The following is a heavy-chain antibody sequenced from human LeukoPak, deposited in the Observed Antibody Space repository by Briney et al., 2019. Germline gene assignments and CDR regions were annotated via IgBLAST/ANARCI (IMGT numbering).Heavy chain of an antibody. CDR2: IIPIFGTA. CDR3: ARDRDDILTGSVWFDP. V-gene: IGHV1-69*13. Sequence: SVKVSCKASGGTFISYAISWVRQAPGQGLEWVGGIIPIFGTANYAQKFQGRVTITADESTSTAYMELSSLRSEDTAVYYCARDRDDILTGSVWFDPWGQGTLVTVSS. D-gene: IGHD3-9*01. J-gene: IGHJ5*02. CDR1: GGTFISYA.